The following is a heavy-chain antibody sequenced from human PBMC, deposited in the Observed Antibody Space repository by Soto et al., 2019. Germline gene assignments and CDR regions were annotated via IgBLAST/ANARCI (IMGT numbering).Heavy chain of an antibody. V-gene: IGHV3-33*01. CDR2: IWYDGSNK. Sequence: GGSLRLSCAASGFTFSSYGMHWVRQAPGKGLEWVAVIWYDGSNKYYADSVKGRFTISRDNSKNTLYLQMNSLRSEDTAVYYCARALGSISGGSSSRMIYYYYGMDVWGQGTTVTVSS. D-gene: IGHD6-13*01. J-gene: IGHJ6*02. CDR3: ARALGSISGGSSSRMIYYYYGMDV. CDR1: GFTFSSYG.